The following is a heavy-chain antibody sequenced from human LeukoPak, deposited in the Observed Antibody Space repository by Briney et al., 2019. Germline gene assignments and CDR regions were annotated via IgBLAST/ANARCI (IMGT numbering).Heavy chain of an antibody. V-gene: IGHV1-2*06. CDR1: GYTFTAYF. CDR2: VNPNSGVT. J-gene: IGHJ4*02. Sequence: ASVKVSCKASGYTFTAYFMHWVRQAPGQGLEWMGRVNPNSGVTNSIQKFQGRVTMTRDTSISTAYMELSGLRSDDTAVYYCARQWLPNGYFDYWGQGTLVTVSS. D-gene: IGHD6-19*01. CDR3: ARQWLPNGYFDY.